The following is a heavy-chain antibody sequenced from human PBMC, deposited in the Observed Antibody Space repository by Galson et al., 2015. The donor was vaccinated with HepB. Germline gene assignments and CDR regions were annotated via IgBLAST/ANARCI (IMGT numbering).Heavy chain of an antibody. CDR1: GYTLTNYH. J-gene: IGHJ4*02. D-gene: IGHD2-15*01. Sequence: SVKVSCKASGYTLTNYHFHWVRQAPGQGPEWMGKIFAGGGSTRFAERSQGRVTLTRDSSTSTIYMEVSSLRSDDTAVYYCARETPDTYYFDSWGQGTLVTVSS. V-gene: IGHV1-46*01. CDR3: ARETPDTYYFDS. CDR2: IFAGGGST.